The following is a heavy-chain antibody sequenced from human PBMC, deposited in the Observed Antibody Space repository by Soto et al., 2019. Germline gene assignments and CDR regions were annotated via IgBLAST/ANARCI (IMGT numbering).Heavy chain of an antibody. V-gene: IGHV3-21*01. CDR2: ISSSSSYI. J-gene: IGHJ4*02. CDR1: GFTFSSYS. Sequence: TVGSLRLSCAASGFTFSSYSMNWVRQAPGKGLEWVSSISSSSSYIYYADSVKGRFTISRDNAKNSLYLQMNSLRAEDTAVYYCARDKYYYDSSGYGYWGQGTLVTVSS. D-gene: IGHD3-22*01. CDR3: ARDKYYYDSSGYGY.